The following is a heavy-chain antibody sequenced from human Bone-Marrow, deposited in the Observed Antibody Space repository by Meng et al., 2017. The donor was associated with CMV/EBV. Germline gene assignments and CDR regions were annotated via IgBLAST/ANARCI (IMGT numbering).Heavy chain of an antibody. Sequence: SETLSLTCAVSGGSISSSNWWSWVRQPPGKGLEWIGEIYHSGSTNYNPSLKSRVTISVDKSKNQFSLKLSSVTAADTAVYYCARATGGSYSSSSPGRYWGQGTLVTVS. CDR2: IYHSGST. J-gene: IGHJ4*02. V-gene: IGHV4-4*02. CDR3: ARATGGSYSSSSPGRY. CDR1: GGSISSSNW. D-gene: IGHD6-6*01.